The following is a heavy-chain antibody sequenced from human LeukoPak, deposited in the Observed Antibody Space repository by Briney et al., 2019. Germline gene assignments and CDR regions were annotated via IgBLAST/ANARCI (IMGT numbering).Heavy chain of an antibody. D-gene: IGHD6-6*01. CDR1: GFTFSSYA. Sequence: GGSLRLSCAASGFTFSSYAMSWVRQAPGKGLEWVSAISGSGGSTYYADFVKGRFTISRDNSKNTLYLQMNSLRAEDTAVYYCAKGRSIAARGLLDYWGQGTLVTVSS. V-gene: IGHV3-23*01. CDR3: AKGRSIAARGLLDY. CDR2: ISGSGGST. J-gene: IGHJ4*02.